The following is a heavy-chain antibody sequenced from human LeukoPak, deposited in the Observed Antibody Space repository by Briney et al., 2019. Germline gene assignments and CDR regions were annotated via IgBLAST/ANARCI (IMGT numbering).Heavy chain of an antibody. Sequence: GGSLRLSCAASGFTFSGYAMSWVRQAPGKGLEWVSAISGSGGSTYYADSVKGRFTISRDNSKNTLYLQMNSLRAEDTAVYHCAKVELERLLDPWGQGTLVTVSS. CDR2: ISGSGGST. CDR3: AKVELERLLDP. CDR1: GFTFSGYA. V-gene: IGHV3-23*01. D-gene: IGHD1-1*01. J-gene: IGHJ5*02.